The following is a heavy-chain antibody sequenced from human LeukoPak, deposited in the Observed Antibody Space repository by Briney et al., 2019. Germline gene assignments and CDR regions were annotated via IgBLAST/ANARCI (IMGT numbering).Heavy chain of an antibody. CDR2: INSDGSST. CDR1: GFTFSSYW. CDR3: ARADGMQWLYYYYYGMDV. J-gene: IGHJ6*02. Sequence: GGSLRLSCAASGFTFSSYWMHWVRQAPGRGLVWVSRINSDGSSTSYADSVKGRFTISRDNAKNTLYLQMNSLRAEDTAVYYCARADGMQWLYYYYYGMDVWGQGTTVTVSS. D-gene: IGHD6-19*01. V-gene: IGHV3-74*01.